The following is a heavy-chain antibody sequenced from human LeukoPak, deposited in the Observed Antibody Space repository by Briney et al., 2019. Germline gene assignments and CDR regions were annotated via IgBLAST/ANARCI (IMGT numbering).Heavy chain of an antibody. D-gene: IGHD4-17*01. V-gene: IGHV3-21*01. J-gene: IGHJ4*02. CDR2: ISSSTSCI. CDR3: ARAGGSTVSHSDY. CDR1: GFTFSSCS. Sequence: GGSLRLSCAASGFTFSSCSMNWIRQAPGKGLEWVSSISSSTSCIYYADSVKGRFTISKDNAKNSLYLQMNSLRAEDTAVYYCARAGGSTVSHSDYWGQGTLVTVSS.